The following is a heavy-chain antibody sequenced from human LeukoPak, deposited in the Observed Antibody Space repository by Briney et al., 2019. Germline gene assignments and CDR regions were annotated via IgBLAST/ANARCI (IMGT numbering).Heavy chain of an antibody. Sequence: GASVKVSCKASGGTFSSYAISWVRQAPGQGLEWMGGIIPIFGTANYAQKFQGRVTITTDKSTSTAYMELSSLRSGDTAVYYCARGYCSSTSCFPLDYWGQGTLVTVSS. J-gene: IGHJ4*02. D-gene: IGHD2-2*01. CDR2: IIPIFGTA. CDR3: ARGYCSSTSCFPLDY. CDR1: GGTFSSYA. V-gene: IGHV1-69*05.